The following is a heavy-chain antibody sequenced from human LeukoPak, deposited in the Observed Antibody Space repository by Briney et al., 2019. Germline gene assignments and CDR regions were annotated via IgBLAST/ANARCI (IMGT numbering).Heavy chain of an antibody. Sequence: ASVKVSCKASGYTFTGYYMHWVRQAPGQGLEWMGWINPNSGGTNYAQKFQGRVTMTRDTSISTAYMERSRLRSDDTAVYYCARDGRYCSGGSCYGIDYYYYYYMDVWGKGTTVTVSS. D-gene: IGHD2-15*01. J-gene: IGHJ6*03. V-gene: IGHV1-2*02. CDR1: GYTFTGYY. CDR3: ARDGRYCSGGSCYGIDYYYYYYMDV. CDR2: INPNSGGT.